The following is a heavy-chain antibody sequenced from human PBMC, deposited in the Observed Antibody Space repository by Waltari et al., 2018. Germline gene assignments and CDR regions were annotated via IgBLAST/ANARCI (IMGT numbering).Heavy chain of an antibody. CDR1: GFSFSSSW. V-gene: IGHV3-7*04. D-gene: IGHD6-13*01. J-gene: IGHJ4*02. CDR3: ARDLMRVAGTL. Sequence: QLVESGGGLVQPGGSLRLSCRPSGFSFSSSWMTWVRQAPGKGLEWVANIKRDASEKSYVGSVEGRFTISRDNAENSLYLQMNSLRVEDTAVYYCARDLMRVAGTLWGQGTLVTVSS. CDR2: IKRDASEK.